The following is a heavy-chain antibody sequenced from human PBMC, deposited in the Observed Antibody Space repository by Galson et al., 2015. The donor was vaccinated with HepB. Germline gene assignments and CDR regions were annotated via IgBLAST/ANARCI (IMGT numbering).Heavy chain of an antibody. Sequence: SVKVSCKASGYTFTSYGISWVRQAPGQGLEWMGWISAYNGNTNYAQKLQGRVTMTTDTSTSTAYMELRSLRSDDTAVYYCARDFPTEYSSSWLDYWGQGTLVTVSS. D-gene: IGHD6-13*01. V-gene: IGHV1-18*01. CDR3: ARDFPTEYSSSWLDY. CDR2: ISAYNGNT. CDR1: GYTFTSYG. J-gene: IGHJ4*02.